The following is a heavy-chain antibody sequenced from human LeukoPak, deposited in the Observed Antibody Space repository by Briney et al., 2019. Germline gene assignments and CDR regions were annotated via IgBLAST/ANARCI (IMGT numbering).Heavy chain of an antibody. CDR1: GGTFSSYA. CDR3: ARDLVVGAIRGEY. V-gene: IGHV1-69*13. J-gene: IGHJ4*02. CDR2: IIPIFGTA. D-gene: IGHD1-26*01. Sequence: ASVKVSCKASGGTFSSYAISWVRQAPGQGLEWMGGIIPIFGTANYAQKFQGRVTITADESTSTAYMELSSLRSEDTAVYYCARDLVVGAIRGEYWGQGTLVTVSS.